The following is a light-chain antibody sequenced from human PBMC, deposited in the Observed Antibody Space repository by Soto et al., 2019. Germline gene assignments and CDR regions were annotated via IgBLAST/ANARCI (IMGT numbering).Light chain of an antibody. CDR2: DVT. Sequence: QSALTLLASVSGFPGQSITISCTGSSCEVGAYNYVSWYQQHPGKAPRHMIYDVTSRPSGAYDRCSGSTSGNTASLTISGLRAEDEADYYCSSYTSGSTLVVCGGGTKLTV. CDR3: SSYTSGSTLVV. V-gene: IGLV2-14*01. CDR1: SCEVGAYNY. J-gene: IGLJ2*01.